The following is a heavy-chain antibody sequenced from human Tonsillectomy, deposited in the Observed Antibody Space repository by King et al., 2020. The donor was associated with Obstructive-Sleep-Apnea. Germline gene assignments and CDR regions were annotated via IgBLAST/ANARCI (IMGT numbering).Heavy chain of an antibody. V-gene: IGHV3-30*02. D-gene: IGHD1-20*01. CDR3: ATLSGTTSGAFDI. CDR2: IRYDGSNK. Sequence: VQLVESGGGVVQPGRSLRLSCVASGFSFNNYVMHWVRQIPGKGLEWVTFIRYDGSNKEYADSVKGLFTISRDNSKNTLYVQMNSLRTEDTAVYYCATLSGTTSGAFDIWGQGTMVTVSS. CDR1: GFSFNNYV. J-gene: IGHJ3*02.